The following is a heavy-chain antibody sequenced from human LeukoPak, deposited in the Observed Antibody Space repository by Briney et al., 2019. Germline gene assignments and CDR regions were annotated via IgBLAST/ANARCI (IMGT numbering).Heavy chain of an antibody. CDR3: ASRPKLENDAFDI. CDR2: IKQDGSDK. CDR1: GFTFSSYW. Sequence: GGSLRLSCAASGFTFSSYWMSWVRQAPGKGLEWVANIKQDGSDKYYVDSVKGRFTISRDNAKNSLYLQMNSLRAEDTAVYYCASRPKLENDAFDIWGQGTMVTVSS. V-gene: IGHV3-7*03. J-gene: IGHJ3*02. D-gene: IGHD1-1*01.